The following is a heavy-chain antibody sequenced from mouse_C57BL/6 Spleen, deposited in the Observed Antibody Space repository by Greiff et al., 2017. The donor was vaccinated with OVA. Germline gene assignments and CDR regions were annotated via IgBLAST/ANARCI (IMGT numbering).Heavy chain of an antibody. CDR1: GYAFSSSW. CDR2: IYPGDGDT. Sequence: VKLVESGPELVKPGASVKISCKASGYAFSSSWMNWVKQRPGKGLEWIGRIYPGDGDTNYNGKFKGKATLTADKSSSTAYMQLSSLTSEDSAVYFCARDYDFIMDYWGQGTSVTVSS. J-gene: IGHJ4*01. D-gene: IGHD2-4*01. V-gene: IGHV1-82*01. CDR3: ARDYDFIMDY.